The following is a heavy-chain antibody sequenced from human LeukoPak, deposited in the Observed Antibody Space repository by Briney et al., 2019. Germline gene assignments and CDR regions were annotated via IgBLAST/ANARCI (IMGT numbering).Heavy chain of an antibody. CDR1: SGSISSYY. J-gene: IGHJ6*02. Sequence: SETLSLSCTVSSGSISSYYWSWIRQPPGKGLEWIGYIYYSGSTNYNPSLKSRVTISVDTSKNQFSLKLSSVTAADTAVYYCARDRIVVVPAAMGGDYYYGMDVWGQGTTVTVSS. CDR2: IYYSGST. CDR3: ARDRIVVVPAAMGGDYYYGMDV. V-gene: IGHV4-59*01. D-gene: IGHD2-2*01.